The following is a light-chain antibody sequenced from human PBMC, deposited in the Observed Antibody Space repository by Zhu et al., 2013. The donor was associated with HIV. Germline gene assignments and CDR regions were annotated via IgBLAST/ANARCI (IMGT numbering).Light chain of an antibody. CDR3: QQYNSYWT. Sequence: DIQLTQSPSFLSASVGDRVTITCRASHDIGRYLAWYQQKPGKAPSLFIYAASTLETGVPSRFSGSGSGTEFTLTITSLQPEDFATYYCQQYNSYWTFGQGTKVEIK. J-gene: IGKJ1*01. CDR1: HDIGRY. CDR2: AAS. V-gene: IGKV1-9*01.